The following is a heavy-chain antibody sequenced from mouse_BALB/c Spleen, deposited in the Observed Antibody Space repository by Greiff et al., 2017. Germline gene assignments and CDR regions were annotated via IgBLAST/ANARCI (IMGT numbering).Heavy chain of an antibody. Sequence: ESGPGLVKPSQSLSLSCSVTGYSITSGYYWNWIRQFPGNKLEWMGYISYDGSNNYNPSLKNRISITRDTSKNQFFLKLNSVTTEDTATYYCASGYYPFAYWGQGTLVTVSA. CDR2: ISYDGSN. CDR1: GYSITSGYY. V-gene: IGHV3-6*02. J-gene: IGHJ3*01. CDR3: ASGYYPFAY. D-gene: IGHD2-3*01.